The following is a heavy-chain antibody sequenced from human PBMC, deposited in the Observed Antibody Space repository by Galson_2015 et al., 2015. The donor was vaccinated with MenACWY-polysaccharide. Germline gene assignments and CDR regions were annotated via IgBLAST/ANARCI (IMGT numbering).Heavy chain of an antibody. J-gene: IGHJ4*02. V-gene: IGHV3-7*01. CDR1: GFTFSSYW. D-gene: IGHD3-3*01. CDR3: ARASYYDFWSGYPQPHYYFDY. CDR2: IKQDGSEK. Sequence: SLRLSCAASGFTFSSYWMSWVRQAPGKGLEWVANIKQDGSEKYYVDSVKGRFTISRDNAKDSLYLQMNSLRAEDTAVYYCARASYYDFWSGYPQPHYYFDYWGQGTLVTVSS.